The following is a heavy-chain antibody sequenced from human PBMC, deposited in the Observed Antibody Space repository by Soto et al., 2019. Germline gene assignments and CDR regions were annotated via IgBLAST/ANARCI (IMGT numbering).Heavy chain of an antibody. CDR2: IYYSGST. CDR3: ARDSGYSSVSYDY. Sequence: SETLSLTCTVSGGSISSYYWSWIRQPPGKGLEWIGYIYYSGSTNYNPSRKSRVTISVDTSKNQFSLKLSSVTAADTAVYYCARDSGYSSVSYDYWGQGPLVPVS. CDR1: GGSISSYY. J-gene: IGHJ4*02. V-gene: IGHV4-59*01. D-gene: IGHD6-19*01.